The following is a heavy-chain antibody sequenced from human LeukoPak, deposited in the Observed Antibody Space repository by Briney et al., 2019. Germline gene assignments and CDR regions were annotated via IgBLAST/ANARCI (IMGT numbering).Heavy chain of an antibody. Sequence: PSETLSLTCTVSGGSISSYYWSWIRQPAGKGLEWIGRIYTSGSTNYNPYLKSRATMSVDTSKNQFSLKLSSVTAADTAVYCCAREKGRLVTVAGFDYWGQGTLVTVSS. D-gene: IGHD6-19*01. CDR2: IYTSGST. CDR1: GGSISSYY. J-gene: IGHJ4*02. CDR3: AREKGRLVTVAGFDY. V-gene: IGHV4-4*07.